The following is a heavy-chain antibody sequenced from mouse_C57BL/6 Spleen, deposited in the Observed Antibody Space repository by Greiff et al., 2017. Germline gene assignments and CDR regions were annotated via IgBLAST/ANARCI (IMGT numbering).Heavy chain of an antibody. V-gene: IGHV1-82*01. CDR3: AREGGYYAMDY. CDR2: IYPGDGDT. J-gene: IGHJ4*01. CDR1: GYAFSSSW. Sequence: QVQLQQSGPELVKPGASVKISCKASGYAFSSSWMNWVKQRPGKGLEWIGLIYPGDGDTNYNGKFKGKATLTADKSSTTAYMQLSSLTSEDSAFYFCAREGGYYAMDYWGQGTSVTVSS.